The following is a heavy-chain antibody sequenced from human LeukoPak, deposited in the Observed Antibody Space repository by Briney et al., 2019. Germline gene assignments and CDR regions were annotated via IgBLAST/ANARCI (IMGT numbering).Heavy chain of an antibody. CDR3: ARSAPYYDILTGYYKDWFDP. J-gene: IGHJ5*02. CDR1: GGSISSSSYY. Sequence: SETLSLTCTVSGGSISSSSYYWGWIRQPPGKGLEWFGSIYYSGSTYYNPSLKSRVTISVDTSKNHFSLKLSSVTAADTAVYYCARSAPYYDILTGYYKDWFDPWGQGTLVTVSS. D-gene: IGHD3-9*01. CDR2: IYYSGST. V-gene: IGHV4-39*07.